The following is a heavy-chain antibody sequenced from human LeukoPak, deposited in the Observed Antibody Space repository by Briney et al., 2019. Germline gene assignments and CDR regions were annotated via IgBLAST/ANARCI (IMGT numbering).Heavy chain of an antibody. CDR3: ARRYCSDTLCYFFDY. CDR2: INPNTSGT. D-gene: IGHD2-15*01. V-gene: IGHV1-2*02. J-gene: IGHJ4*02. Sequence: ASVKVSCKASGYTFTGYYIHWVRQAPGQGLEWMGWINPNTSGTNYAQKFQGRVTMTRDTSINTAYMELNRLRSDDTAVFYCARRYCSDTLCYFFDYWGQGTPVTVSS. CDR1: GYTFTGYY.